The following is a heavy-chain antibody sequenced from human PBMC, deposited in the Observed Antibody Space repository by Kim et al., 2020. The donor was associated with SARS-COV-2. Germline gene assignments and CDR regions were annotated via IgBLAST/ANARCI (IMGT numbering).Heavy chain of an antibody. J-gene: IGHJ6*02. D-gene: IGHD5-18*01. CDR1: GFTFSSYS. CDR2: ISSSSSYI. V-gene: IGHV3-21*01. CDR3: ARGDTAMVAYYYYYGMDV. Sequence: GGSLRLSCAASGFTFSSYSMNWVRQAPGEGLEWVSSISSSSSYIYYADSVKGRFTISRDNAKNSLYLQMNSLRAEDTAVYYCARGDTAMVAYYYYYGMDVWGQGTTVTVSS.